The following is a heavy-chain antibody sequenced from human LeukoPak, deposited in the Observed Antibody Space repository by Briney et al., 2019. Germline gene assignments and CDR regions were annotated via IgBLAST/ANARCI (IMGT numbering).Heavy chain of an antibody. CDR2: INPKSGAT. CDR1: GYTFTCYH. D-gene: IGHD1-26*01. J-gene: IGHJ4*02. Sequence: ASVEVSCKASGYTFTCYHMHWVRQAPGQGLEWMGRINPKSGATNYAQKFQGRVTMTRDTSISTAYMELSRLRSDDTAVYYCAIDLVGAAAAGDYWGQGTLVTVPS. CDR3: AIDLVGAAAAGDY. V-gene: IGHV1-2*02.